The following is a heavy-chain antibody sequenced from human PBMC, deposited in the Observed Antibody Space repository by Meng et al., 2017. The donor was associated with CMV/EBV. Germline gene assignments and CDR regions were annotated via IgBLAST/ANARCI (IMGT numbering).Heavy chain of an antibody. CDR1: GFTFDDYG. CDR2: INWNGGST. D-gene: IGHD3-22*01. CDR3: ARPHGFYYDSSGYYY. Sequence: SGFTFDDYGMRWVRQAPGKGLEWVSGINWNGGSTGYADSVKGRFTISRDNAKNSLYLQMNSLRAEDTALYYCARPHGFYYDSSGYYYWGQGTLVTVSS. J-gene: IGHJ4*02. V-gene: IGHV3-20*03.